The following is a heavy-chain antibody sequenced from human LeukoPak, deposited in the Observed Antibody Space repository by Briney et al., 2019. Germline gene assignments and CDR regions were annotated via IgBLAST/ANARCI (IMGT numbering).Heavy chain of an antibody. CDR1: GGSISSYY. V-gene: IGHV4-59*01. CDR2: IYYSGST. J-gene: IGHJ2*01. Sequence: SETLSLTCTVSGGSISSYYWSWIRRPPGKGLEWIGYIYYSGSTNYNPSLKSRVTVSVDTSKNQFSLKLSSVTAADTAVYYCARENYGGNSGRGWYFDLWGRGTLVTVSS. CDR3: ARENYGGNSGRGWYFDL. D-gene: IGHD4-23*01.